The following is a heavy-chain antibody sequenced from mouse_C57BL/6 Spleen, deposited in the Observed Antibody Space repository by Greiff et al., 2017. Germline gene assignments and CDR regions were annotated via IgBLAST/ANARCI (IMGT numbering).Heavy chain of an antibody. CDR3: ARGDDGYDGYFDV. Sequence: QVQLQQPGTELVKPGASVKLSCKASGYTFTSYWMHWVKQRPGQGLEWIGNINPSNGGTNYNEKFKSKATLTVDKSSSTAYMQLSSLTSADAAVYDCARGDDGYDGYFDVWGTGTTVTVSS. CDR1: GYTFTSYW. V-gene: IGHV1-53*01. J-gene: IGHJ1*03. CDR2: INPSNGGT. D-gene: IGHD2-2*01.